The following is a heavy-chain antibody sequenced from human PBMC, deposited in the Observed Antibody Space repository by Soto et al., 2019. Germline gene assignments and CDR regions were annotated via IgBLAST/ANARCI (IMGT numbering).Heavy chain of an antibody. J-gene: IGHJ5*02. D-gene: IGHD3-3*01. CDR2: IKQDGSEK. Sequence: GGSLRLSCAASGFTFSSYWMSWVRQAPGKGLEWVANIKQDGSEKYYVDSVKGRFTISRDNAKNSLYLQMNSLRAEDTAVYYCARDHRFLEDRWFDPWGQGTLVTVPQ. V-gene: IGHV3-7*01. CDR3: ARDHRFLEDRWFDP. CDR1: GFTFSSYW.